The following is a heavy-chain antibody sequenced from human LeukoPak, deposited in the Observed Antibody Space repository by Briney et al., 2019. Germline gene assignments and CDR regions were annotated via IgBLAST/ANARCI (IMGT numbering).Heavy chain of an antibody. CDR2: ISYDGSDK. J-gene: IGHJ4*02. CDR3: ARDPLGDSTYYFDY. CDR1: GFTFSNFW. Sequence: GESLRLSCTASGFTFSNFWMGWVRQAPGKGLEWVAVISYDGSDKYYADSVKGRFTISRDNSKNTLYLQMNSLRAEDTAVYYCARDPLGDSTYYFDYWGQGTLVTVSS. D-gene: IGHD2-21*01. V-gene: IGHV3-30*03.